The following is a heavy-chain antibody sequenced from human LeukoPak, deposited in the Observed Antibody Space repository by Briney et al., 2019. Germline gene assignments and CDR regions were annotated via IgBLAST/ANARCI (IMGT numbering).Heavy chain of an antibody. CDR1: GYTFTTHW. V-gene: IGHV5-51*01. J-gene: IGHJ4*02. CDR3: ATSESQTRFDF. D-gene: IGHD1/OR15-1a*01. CDR2: IFPGDSDT. Sequence: GESLKISCKGSGYTFTTHWIAWVRQMPGKGLEWMGIIFPGDSDTTYSPSFEGQVTISADKSINTAYLQWSSLKAADTAMYYCATSESQTRFDFWGQGTLVTVSS.